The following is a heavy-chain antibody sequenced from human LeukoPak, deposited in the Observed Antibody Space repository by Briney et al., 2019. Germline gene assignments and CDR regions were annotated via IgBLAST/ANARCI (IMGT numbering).Heavy chain of an antibody. CDR3: VREIDDSNAA. CDR2: IWNEGNEK. CDR1: GFTVRNYG. Sequence: GGSLRLSCEASGFTVRNYGIHWVRQAPGKGLEWVAVIWNEGNEKHYADSVKGRFTISKDDSTNTAFLQMDGLRGDDTAVYYCVREIDDSNAAWGQGTLVTVSS. V-gene: IGHV3-33*02. D-gene: IGHD3-22*01. J-gene: IGHJ5*02.